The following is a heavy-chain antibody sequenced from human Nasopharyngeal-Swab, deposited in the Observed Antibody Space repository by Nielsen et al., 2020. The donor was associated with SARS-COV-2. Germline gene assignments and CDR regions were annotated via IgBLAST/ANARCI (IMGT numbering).Heavy chain of an antibody. J-gene: IGHJ4*02. CDR3: ARAKRETARAEPGDY. V-gene: IGHV1-46*01. Sequence: ASVKVSCKAPGYTFTSYYMHWVRQAPGQGLEWMGIINPSGGSTSYAQKFQGRVTMTRDTSTSTVYMELSSLRSEDTAVYYCARAKRETARAEPGDYWGQGTLVTVSS. D-gene: IGHD1-14*01. CDR1: GYTFTSYY. CDR2: INPSGGST.